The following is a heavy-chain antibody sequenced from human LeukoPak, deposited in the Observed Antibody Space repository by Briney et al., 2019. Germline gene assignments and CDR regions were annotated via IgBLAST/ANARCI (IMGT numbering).Heavy chain of an antibody. V-gene: IGHV3-30*18. Sequence: GGSLRLSCAASGFTFSSNGIHWVRQAPGKGLEWGAVVSYDGNTKYYADSVKGRFTISRDNSKNIGYLQMNSLRAEDTAVYHCAKEKYNWNDYFDHWGQGTLVTVSS. D-gene: IGHD1-1*01. CDR1: GFTFSSNG. J-gene: IGHJ4*02. CDR3: AKEKYNWNDYFDH. CDR2: VSYDGNTK.